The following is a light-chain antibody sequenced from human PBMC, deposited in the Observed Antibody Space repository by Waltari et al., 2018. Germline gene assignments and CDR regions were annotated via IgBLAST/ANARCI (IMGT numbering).Light chain of an antibody. J-gene: IGLJ2*01. Sequence: QSVLTQPPSASGAPGQRVTISCSGSSSNIGSNYVFWYQQLPGTAPKLLIHRKNRRPSGFPDRFSGSKSGTSASLAISGLRPEDEAVYYCAAWDDSLTGSVPFGGGTKLTVL. CDR3: AAWDDSLTGSVP. CDR2: RKN. CDR1: SSNIGSNY. V-gene: IGLV1-47*01.